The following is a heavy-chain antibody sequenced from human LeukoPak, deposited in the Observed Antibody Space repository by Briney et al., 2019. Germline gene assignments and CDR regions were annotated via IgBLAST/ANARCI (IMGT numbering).Heavy chain of an antibody. CDR3: ARRRYCSGGSCYVGVRWFDP. CDR1: GGSISSYY. D-gene: IGHD2-15*01. Sequence: SETLSLTCTASGGSISSYYWSWIRQPPGKGLEWIGYIYYSGSTNYNPSLKSRVTISVDTSKNQFSLKLSSVTAADTAVYYCARRRYCSGGSCYVGVRWFDPWGQGTLVTVSS. V-gene: IGHV4-59*12. CDR2: IYYSGST. J-gene: IGHJ5*02.